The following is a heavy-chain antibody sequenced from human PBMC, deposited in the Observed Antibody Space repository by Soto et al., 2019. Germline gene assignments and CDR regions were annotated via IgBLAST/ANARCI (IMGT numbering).Heavy chain of an antibody. CDR3: ASHDSSGSHFDY. V-gene: IGHV1-8*01. CDR1: GYTFTSYD. Sequence: ASVKVSCKASGYTFTSYDINWVRQATGQGLEWMGWMNPNSGNTGYAQKFQGRVTMTRDRSMSTAYMELSSLRSEDTAMYYCASHDSSGSHFDYWGQGTLVTVSS. D-gene: IGHD3-22*01. CDR2: MNPNSGNT. J-gene: IGHJ4*02.